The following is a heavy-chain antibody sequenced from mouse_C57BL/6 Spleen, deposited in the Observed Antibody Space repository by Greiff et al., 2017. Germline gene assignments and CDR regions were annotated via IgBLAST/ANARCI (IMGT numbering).Heavy chain of an antibody. D-gene: IGHD1-1*01. CDR2: IVPGSGST. CDR1: GYNFTGYW. Sequence: VQLQQSGAELMKPGASVKLSCKATGYNFTGYWIDWVKQRPGQGLEWIGEIVPGSGSTNYNEKFKGKATFTADTSSNTANMQLSSLATEDSAIYYCASGAATDYWGQGTTLTVSS. V-gene: IGHV1-9*01. CDR3: ASGAATDY. J-gene: IGHJ2*01.